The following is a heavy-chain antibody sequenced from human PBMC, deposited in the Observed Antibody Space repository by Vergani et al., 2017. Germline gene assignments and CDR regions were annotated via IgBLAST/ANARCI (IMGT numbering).Heavy chain of an antibody. Sequence: QVQLVQSGAEVKKPGASVNVSCTASGYTFTSSDINWVRQATGPGLEWMGWMNPNSGNTGYAQKFQGRVTMTRNTSISTAYMELSSLRSEDTAVYYCARKWSYYYYMDVWGKGSTVTVSS. CDR1: GYTFTSSD. D-gene: IGHD2-15*01. CDR3: ARKWSYYYYMDV. V-gene: IGHV1-8*01. CDR2: MNPNSGNT. J-gene: IGHJ6*03.